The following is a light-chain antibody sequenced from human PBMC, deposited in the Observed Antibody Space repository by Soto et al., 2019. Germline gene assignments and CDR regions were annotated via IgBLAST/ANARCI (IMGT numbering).Light chain of an antibody. V-gene: IGKV1-5*03. CDR2: KAS. J-gene: IGKJ4*01. CDR1: QSISSW. Sequence: DIQMTQSPSILSASVGDRVTITCRASQSISSWLAWYQQKPGKAPDLLIYKASNLESGVPSRFSGSGSGTEFTLTISSLQPDDFATYYCQQYDSYPLNFGGGTKVDIK. CDR3: QQYDSYPLN.